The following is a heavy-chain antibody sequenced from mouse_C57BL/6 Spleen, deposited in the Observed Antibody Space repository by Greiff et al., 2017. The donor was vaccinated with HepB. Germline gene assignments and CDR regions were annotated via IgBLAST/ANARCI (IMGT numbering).Heavy chain of an antibody. CDR3: ARGFYDYPYYFDY. V-gene: IGHV1-53*01. Sequence: VQLQQPGTELVKPGASVKLSCKASGYTFTSYWMHWVKQRPGQGLEWIGNINPSNGGTNYNEKFKSKATLTVDKSSSTAYMQLSSLTSEDSAVYYCARGFYDYPYYFDYWGQGTTLTVSS. J-gene: IGHJ2*01. CDR2: INPSNGGT. D-gene: IGHD2-4*01. CDR1: GYTFTSYW.